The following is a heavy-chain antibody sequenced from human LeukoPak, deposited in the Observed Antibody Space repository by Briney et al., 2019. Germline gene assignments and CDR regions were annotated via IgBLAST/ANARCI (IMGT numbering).Heavy chain of an antibody. V-gene: IGHV4-34*01. J-gene: IGHJ4*02. D-gene: IGHD2-2*01. CDR3: ARGQALKDIVVVPAASVGYYFDY. CDR1: GGSFSGYY. CDR2: INHSVST. Sequence: SETLSLTCAVYGGSFSGYYWSWIRQPPGKGLEWIGEINHSVSTNYNPSLKSRVTISVDTSKTQFSLKLSSVTAADTAVYYCARGQALKDIVVVPAASVGYYFDYWGQGTLVTVSS.